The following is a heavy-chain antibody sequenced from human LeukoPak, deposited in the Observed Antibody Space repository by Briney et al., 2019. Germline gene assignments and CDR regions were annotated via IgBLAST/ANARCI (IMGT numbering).Heavy chain of an antibody. Sequence: GGSLRLSCAASGFTVSSNYMSWVRQAPGKGLEWVSVIYSGGSTYYADSVKGRFTISRDNSKNTLYLQMNSLRAEDTAVYYCARDHPYVWGSYRPGAFDIWGQGTMVTVSS. D-gene: IGHD3-16*02. J-gene: IGHJ3*02. V-gene: IGHV3-66*01. CDR2: IYSGGST. CDR3: ARDHPYVWGSYRPGAFDI. CDR1: GFTVSSNY.